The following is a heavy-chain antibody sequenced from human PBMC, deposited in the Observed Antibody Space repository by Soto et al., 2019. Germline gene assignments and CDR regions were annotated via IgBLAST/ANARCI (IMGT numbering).Heavy chain of an antibody. J-gene: IGHJ4*02. CDR1: GFTFSDYA. Sequence: VQLVESGGGVVQPGRSLRLSCAASGFTFSDYAMHWVRQAPGKGLEWVAVVSHDGRNTHYADSVKGRFTISRGSAKNTVALEMTSLRAEDTAVYYGAKGGRQWLVTSDFNYWGQGALVTVSS. D-gene: IGHD6-19*01. CDR3: AKGGRQWLVTSDFNY. V-gene: IGHV3-30*18. CDR2: VSHDGRNT.